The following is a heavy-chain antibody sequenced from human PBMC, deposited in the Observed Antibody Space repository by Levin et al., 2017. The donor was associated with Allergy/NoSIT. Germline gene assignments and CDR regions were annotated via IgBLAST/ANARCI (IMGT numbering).Heavy chain of an antibody. CDR3: AKDWGTMVRGVLGY. V-gene: IGHV3-30*18. Sequence: GGSLRLSCAASGFTFSSYGMHWVRQAPGKGLEWVAVISYDGSNKYYADSVKGRFTISRDNSKNTLYLQMNSLRAEDTAVYYCAKDWGTMVRGVLGYWGQGTLVTVSS. J-gene: IGHJ4*02. CDR1: GFTFSSYG. CDR2: ISYDGSNK. D-gene: IGHD3-10*01.